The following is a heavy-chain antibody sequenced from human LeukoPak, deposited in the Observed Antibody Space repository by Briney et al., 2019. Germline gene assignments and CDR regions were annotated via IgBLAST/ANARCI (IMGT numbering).Heavy chain of an antibody. V-gene: IGHV1-46*01. J-gene: IGHJ3*01. CDR3: ARDLLQQLPFY. D-gene: IGHD6-13*01. Sequence: ASVKVSCKASGYTFTSYYMHWVRQAPGQGLEWMGIINPSGGSTSYAQKLQGRVTMTTDTSTSTAYMELRSLRSDDTAVYYCARDLLQQLPFYWGQGTMVTVSS. CDR1: GYTFTSYY. CDR2: INPSGGST.